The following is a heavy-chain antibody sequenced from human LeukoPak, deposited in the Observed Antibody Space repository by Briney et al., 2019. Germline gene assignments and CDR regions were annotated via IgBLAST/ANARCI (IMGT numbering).Heavy chain of an antibody. J-gene: IGHJ5*02. CDR3: ARRVTMVRGVIIQSHNWFDP. D-gene: IGHD3-10*01. Sequence: KAGESLKISCKGSGYSFTSYWIGWVRQMPGKGLEWMGIIYPGDSDTRYSPSFQGQVTISADKSISTAYLQWSSLKASDTAMYYCARRVTMVRGVIIQSHNWFDPWGQGTLVTVSS. V-gene: IGHV5-51*01. CDR1: GYSFTSYW. CDR2: IYPGDSDT.